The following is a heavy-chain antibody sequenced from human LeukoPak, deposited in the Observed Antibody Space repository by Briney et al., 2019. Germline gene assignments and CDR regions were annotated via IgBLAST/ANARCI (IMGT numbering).Heavy chain of an antibody. D-gene: IGHD3-22*01. Sequence: SVKVSCKASGGTFSSYAISWVRQAPGQGLEWMGGIIPIFGTANYAQKFQGRVTITADESTSTAYIELSSLRSEDTAVYYCARHTRTRMIVVVMHYYYYGMDVWGQGTTVTVSS. CDR2: IIPIFGTA. CDR1: GGTFSSYA. CDR3: ARHTRTRMIVVVMHYYYYGMDV. J-gene: IGHJ6*02. V-gene: IGHV1-69*13.